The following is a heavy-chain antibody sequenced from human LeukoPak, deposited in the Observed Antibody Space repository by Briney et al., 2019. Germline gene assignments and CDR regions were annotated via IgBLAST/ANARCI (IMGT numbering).Heavy chain of an antibody. J-gene: IGHJ4*02. CDR2: IYYSGST. CDR1: GGSISSYY. V-gene: IGHV4-59*01. D-gene: IGHD3-22*01. CDR3: ARAHSSGYYSDFDY. Sequence: SETLSLTCTVSGGSISSYYWSWIRQPPGKGLEWIGYIYYSGSTNYNPSLKSRVTISVDTSKNQFSLKLSSETAADTAVYYCARAHSSGYYSDFDYWGQGTLVTVSS.